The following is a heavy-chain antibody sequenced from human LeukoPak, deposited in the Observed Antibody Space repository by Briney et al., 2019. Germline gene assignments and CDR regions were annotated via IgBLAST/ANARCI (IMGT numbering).Heavy chain of an antibody. J-gene: IGHJ4*02. D-gene: IGHD3-10*01. V-gene: IGHV3-21*01. CDR2: ISSSSSYI. Sequence: PGGSLRLSCAASGFTFSSYSMNWVRQAPGKGLEWVSSISSSSSYIYYADSVKGRFTISRDNAKNSLYLQMNSLRAEDTAVYYCARVSYGSGSYYFDYWGQGTLVTVSS. CDR1: GFTFSSYS. CDR3: ARVSYGSGSYYFDY.